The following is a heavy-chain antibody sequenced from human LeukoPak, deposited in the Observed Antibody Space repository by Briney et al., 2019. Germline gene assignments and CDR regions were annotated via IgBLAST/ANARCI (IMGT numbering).Heavy chain of an antibody. CDR1: GGSISSYY. D-gene: IGHD1-26*01. Sequence: SETLSLTCTVSGGSISSYYWSWIRQPPGKGLEWIGYIYSSGNTDYNPSLKSRVTISIDTSKSQFSLKLSSVTAADTATYYCSRESGAFCPFGYWGQGTLVIVSS. J-gene: IGHJ4*02. CDR2: IYSSGNT. V-gene: IGHV4-59*01. CDR3: SRESGAFCPFGY.